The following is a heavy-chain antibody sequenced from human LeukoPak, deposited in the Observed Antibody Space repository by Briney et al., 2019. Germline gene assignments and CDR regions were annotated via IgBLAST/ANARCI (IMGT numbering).Heavy chain of an antibody. J-gene: IGHJ4*02. CDR3: AKDRAQTPLKY. Sequence: ETLSLTCAVYGGSFSGYYWSWVRQAPGKGLEWVSALSGSGVSTFYADSVKGRFTISRDNSKNTLYLQMNSLRADDTAVYYCAKDRAQTPLKYWGQGTLVTVSS. D-gene: IGHD2-15*01. CDR2: LSGSGVST. V-gene: IGHV3-23*01. CDR1: GGSFSGYY.